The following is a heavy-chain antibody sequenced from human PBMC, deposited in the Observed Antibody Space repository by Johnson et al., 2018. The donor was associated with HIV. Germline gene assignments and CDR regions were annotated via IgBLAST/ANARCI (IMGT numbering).Heavy chain of an antibody. CDR1: GFTFNDHY. V-gene: IGHV3-11*04. CDR3: ATVWRDEGRHAFDV. D-gene: IGHD1-1*01. J-gene: IGHJ3*01. CDR2: ISSSGGTI. Sequence: QVQLVESGGGLAKPAWSPRLSCAASGFTFNDHYMSWLRQAPGKGLEWVSYISSSGGTISNADSVKGRVTISRNNAKNSLYLQMNSLRAEDTAVYFCATVWRDEGRHAFDVWGQGTMVTVSS.